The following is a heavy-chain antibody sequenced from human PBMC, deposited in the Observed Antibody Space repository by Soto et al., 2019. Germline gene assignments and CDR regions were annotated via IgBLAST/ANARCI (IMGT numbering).Heavy chain of an antibody. CDR2: IYYTGNT. CDR3: ASGQYADKVRY. Sequence: QVQLQESGPGLVKPSQTLSLTCTVSGGSISRCGTGSYWTWIHQLPGKGLEWIGYIYYTGNTYYHPSLKSRPTISIDTSENQFSLKLTSVTAADTSVYFCASGQYADKVRYWGHGTLVTVSS. D-gene: IGHD2-8*01. J-gene: IGHJ4*01. V-gene: IGHV4-31*03. CDR1: GGSISRCGTGSY.